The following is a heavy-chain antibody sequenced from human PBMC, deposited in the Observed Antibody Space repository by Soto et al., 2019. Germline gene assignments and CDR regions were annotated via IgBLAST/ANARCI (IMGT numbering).Heavy chain of an antibody. Sequence: SVKVSCKASGGTSSSYAISWVRQAPGQGLEWMGGIIPIFGTANYAQKFQGRVTITADKSTSTAYMELSSLRSEDTAVYYCASSGRFLERLSEDPYYYYGMDVWGQGTTVTVSS. CDR2: IIPIFGTA. D-gene: IGHD3-3*01. V-gene: IGHV1-69*06. CDR3: ASSGRFLERLSEDPYYYYGMDV. J-gene: IGHJ6*02. CDR1: GGTSSSYA.